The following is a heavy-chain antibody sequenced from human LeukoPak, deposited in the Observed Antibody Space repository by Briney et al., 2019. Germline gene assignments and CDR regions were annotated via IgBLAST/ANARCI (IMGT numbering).Heavy chain of an antibody. Sequence: PGGSLRLSCVASGFTFSNHWMSWVRRAPGKGLEWVANIKEDGSREYYVDSVKGRFTISRDNAKNSVYLQMNSLRVEDTAVYYCVKDHGSTWGYFDCWGQGTLVTVSS. CDR3: VKDHGSTWGYFDC. J-gene: IGHJ4*02. V-gene: IGHV3-7*04. CDR1: GFTFSNHW. D-gene: IGHD6-13*01. CDR2: IKEDGSRE.